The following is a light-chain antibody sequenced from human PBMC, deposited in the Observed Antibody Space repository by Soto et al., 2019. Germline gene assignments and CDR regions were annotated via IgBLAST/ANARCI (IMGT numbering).Light chain of an antibody. V-gene: IGKV3-11*01. J-gene: IGKJ1*01. CDR3: QQRADWWT. CDR1: QSINNN. Sequence: VMTQSPATLSVSPGERATLSCRASQSINNNLVWYQQKPGQAPRLLIYDASNRATGIPARFSGSGSGTDFTLTISSLDPEDFAVYYCQQRADWWTFGQGTKVDIK. CDR2: DAS.